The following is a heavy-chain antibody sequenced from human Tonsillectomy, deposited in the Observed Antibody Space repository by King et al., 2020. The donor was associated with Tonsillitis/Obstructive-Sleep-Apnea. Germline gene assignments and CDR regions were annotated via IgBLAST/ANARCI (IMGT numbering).Heavy chain of an antibody. CDR1: GFTFSSYA. D-gene: IGHD1-26*01. CDR2: ISYDGSNK. Sequence: HLVQSGGGVVQPGRSLRLSCAASGFTFSSYAMHWVRQAPGKGLEWVAVISYDGSNKYYADSVKGRFTISRDNSKNTLYLQMNSLRAEDTAVYYCARDLLGGSGRTYYYYMDVWGKGTTVTVSS. CDR3: ARDLLGGSGRTYYYYMDV. V-gene: IGHV3-30*01. J-gene: IGHJ6*03.